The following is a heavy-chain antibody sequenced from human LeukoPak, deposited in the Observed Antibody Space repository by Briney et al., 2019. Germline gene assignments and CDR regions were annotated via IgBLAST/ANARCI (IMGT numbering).Heavy chain of an antibody. CDR2: ISSSSSYI. Sequence: GGSLRLSCAVSGFTFSSYSMNWVRQAPGKGLEWVSSISSSSSYIYYADSVKGRFTISRDNAKNSLYLLMNSLRAEDTAVYYCAREYSGYEAYWGQGTLVTVSS. CDR1: GFTFSSYS. CDR3: AREYSGYEAY. J-gene: IGHJ4*02. V-gene: IGHV3-21*01. D-gene: IGHD5-12*01.